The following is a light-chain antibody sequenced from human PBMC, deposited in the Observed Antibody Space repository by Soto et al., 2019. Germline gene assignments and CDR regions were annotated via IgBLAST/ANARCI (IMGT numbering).Light chain of an antibody. CDR3: QQYNNWPPRAWT. J-gene: IGKJ1*01. V-gene: IGKV1-39*01. CDR1: QSISSY. Sequence: DIQMTQSPSSLSASVGDRVTITCRASQSISSYLNWYQQKPGKAPKLLIYAASSLQSGVPSRFSGSGSGTEFTLSISSLQSEDFAVYYCQQYNNWPPRAWTFGQGTKVEIK. CDR2: AAS.